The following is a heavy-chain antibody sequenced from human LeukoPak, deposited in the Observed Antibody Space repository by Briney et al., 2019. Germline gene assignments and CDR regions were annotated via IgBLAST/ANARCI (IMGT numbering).Heavy chain of an antibody. J-gene: IGHJ5*02. V-gene: IGHV4-34*01. Sequence: SETLSLTCAVYGGSFSGYYWSWIRQPPGKGLEWIGEINHSGGTNYNPSLKSRVTISVDTSKNQFSLKLSSVTAADTAVYYCAGGLGRPAAMLSWFDPWGQGTLVTVSS. CDR2: INHSGGT. CDR1: GGSFSGYY. CDR3: AGGLGRPAAMLSWFDP. D-gene: IGHD2-2*01.